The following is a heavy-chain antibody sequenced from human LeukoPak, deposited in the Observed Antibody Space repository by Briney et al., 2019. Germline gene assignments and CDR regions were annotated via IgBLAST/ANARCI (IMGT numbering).Heavy chain of an antibody. J-gene: IGHJ5*02. Sequence: SQTLSLTCAISGDSVSSNSAAWNWIRQSPSRGLEWLGRTYYRSKWYNDYAVSVKSRITINPDTSKNQFSLQLNSVTPEDTAVYYCARVIWVEWFGDLSSQAFDPWGQGTLVTVSS. D-gene: IGHD3-10*01. CDR1: GDSVSSNSAA. V-gene: IGHV6-1*01. CDR3: ARVIWVEWFGDLSSQAFDP. CDR2: TYYRSKWYN.